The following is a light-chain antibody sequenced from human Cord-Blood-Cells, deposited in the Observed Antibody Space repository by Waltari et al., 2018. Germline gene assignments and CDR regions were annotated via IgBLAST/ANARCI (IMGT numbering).Light chain of an antibody. CDR1: SSDVGGYNY. J-gene: IGLJ1*01. CDR2: DVS. CDR3: SSYTSSSTYV. Sequence: QSALTQPASVSGSPGQSITISCTGTSSDVGGYNYVSWYQQHPGKTPKHMIYDVSNRPSWVSTRCSGSKSGNTASLTISGLQAEDEADYYCSSYTSSSTYVFGTGTKVTVL. V-gene: IGLV2-14*01.